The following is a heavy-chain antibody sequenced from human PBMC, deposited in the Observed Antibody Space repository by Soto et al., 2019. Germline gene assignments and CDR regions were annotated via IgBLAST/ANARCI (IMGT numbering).Heavy chain of an antibody. CDR2: IIPIFGTA. V-gene: IGHV1-69*12. J-gene: IGHJ6*02. Sequence: QVQLVQSGAEVKKPGSSVKVSCKASGGTFSSYAISWVRQAPGQGLEWMGGIIPIFGTANYAQKFQGRVTITADESTSTAYMELSSLRSEDTAVYYCARDNTVTTLRDYYYGMDVWGQGTTVTVSS. CDR3: ARDNTVTTLRDYYYGMDV. CDR1: GGTFSSYA. D-gene: IGHD4-4*01.